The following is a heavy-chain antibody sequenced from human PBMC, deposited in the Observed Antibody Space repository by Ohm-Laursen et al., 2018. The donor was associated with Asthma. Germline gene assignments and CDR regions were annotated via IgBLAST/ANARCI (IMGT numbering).Heavy chain of an antibody. CDR3: ARLFGYSYGQEFDY. CDR1: GGTFSSYA. D-gene: IGHD5-18*01. J-gene: IGHJ4*02. Sequence: GASVKVSCKASGGTFSSYAISWVRQAPGQGLEWMGGIIPIFGTANYAQKFQGRVTITADESTSTAYMELSSLRSEDTAVYYCARLFGYSYGQEFDYWGQGTLVTVSS. V-gene: IGHV1-69*13. CDR2: IIPIFGTA.